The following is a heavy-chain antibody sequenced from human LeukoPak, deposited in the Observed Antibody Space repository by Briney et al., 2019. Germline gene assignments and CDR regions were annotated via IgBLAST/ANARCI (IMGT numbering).Heavy chain of an antibody. CDR1: GFTFTSHA. CDR2: MSHDESNK. J-gene: IGHJ4*02. CDR3: ARDIFDFSRTGTGRIADLPDY. V-gene: IGHV3-30*01. D-gene: IGHD3-3*01. Sequence: GRSLRLSCAASGFTFTSHAMYWVRQAPGKGLEWVAVMSHDESNKYYVDSVKGRFTISRDNSKNTLYLRMNSLRAEDTAVYYCARDIFDFSRTGTGRIADLPDYWGPGTLVTVSS.